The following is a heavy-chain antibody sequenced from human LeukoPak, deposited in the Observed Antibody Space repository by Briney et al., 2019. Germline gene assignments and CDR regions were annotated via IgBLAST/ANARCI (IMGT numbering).Heavy chain of an antibody. Sequence: GGSLRLSCAASGFTFSSYAMHWVRQAPGKGLEWVAVISYDGSNKYYADSVKGRFTISRDNSKNTLYLQMNSLRAEDTVVYYCARFIREQDHWGQRTLVTVST. CDR3: ARFIREQDH. V-gene: IGHV3-30*01. D-gene: IGHD2-21*01. J-gene: IGHJ4*02. CDR2: ISYDGSNK. CDR1: GFTFSSYA.